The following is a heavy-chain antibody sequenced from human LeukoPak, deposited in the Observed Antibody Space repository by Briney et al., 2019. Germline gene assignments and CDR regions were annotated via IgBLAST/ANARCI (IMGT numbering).Heavy chain of an antibody. Sequence: ASVKVSCKASGYTFTSYDINWVRQATGHGLEGMGWMNPNSGNTGYAQKFQGRVTMTRTTSISTAYMELSSLRSEDTAVYYCARGVVSGFDYWGQGTLVTVSS. J-gene: IGHJ4*02. D-gene: IGHD1-26*01. CDR3: ARGVVSGFDY. V-gene: IGHV1-8*01. CDR2: MNPNSGNT. CDR1: GYTFTSYD.